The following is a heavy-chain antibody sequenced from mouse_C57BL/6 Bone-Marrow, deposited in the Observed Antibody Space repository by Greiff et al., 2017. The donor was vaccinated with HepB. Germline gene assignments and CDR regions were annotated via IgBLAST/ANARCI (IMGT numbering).Heavy chain of an antibody. D-gene: IGHD1-1*01. J-gene: IGHJ2*01. CDR2: ISYDGSN. V-gene: IGHV3-6*01. CDR1: GYSITSGYY. CDR3: ARERYGSSLFDY. Sequence: EVQLVESGPGLVKPSQSLSLTCSVTGYSITSGYYWNWIRQFPGNKLEWMGYISYDGSNNYNPSLKNRISITRDTSKNQFFLKLNSVTTEDTATYYCARERYGSSLFDYWGQGTTLTVSS.